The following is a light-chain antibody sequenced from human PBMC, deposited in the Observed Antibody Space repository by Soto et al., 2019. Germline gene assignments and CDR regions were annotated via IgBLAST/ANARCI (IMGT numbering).Light chain of an antibody. Sequence: DIQMTQSPSTLSASVGDRGTITFRASQSISSWLAWYQQKPGKAPNLLVYAASSLQSGVPSRFTGSGSGTDFTLTISSLQPEDFATYFCQQSYTTPITFGQGTRLEIK. CDR1: QSISSW. CDR2: AAS. J-gene: IGKJ5*01. V-gene: IGKV1-39*01. CDR3: QQSYTTPIT.